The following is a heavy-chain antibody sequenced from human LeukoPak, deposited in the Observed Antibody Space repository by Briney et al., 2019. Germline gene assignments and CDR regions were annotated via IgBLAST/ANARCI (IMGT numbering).Heavy chain of an antibody. D-gene: IGHD5-18*01. CDR1: GGSFSGYY. J-gene: IGHJ5*02. CDR2: INHSGST. CDR3: APRGDIEHSYGYGKWFDP. Sequence: TSETLSLTCAVYGGSFSGYYWSWIRQPPGKGLEWIGEINHSGSTNYNASLKSRVTISVDTSKNQFSLRLSSVTAADTAMYYCAPRGDIEHSYGYGKWFDPWGQGTRVTVSS. V-gene: IGHV4-34*01.